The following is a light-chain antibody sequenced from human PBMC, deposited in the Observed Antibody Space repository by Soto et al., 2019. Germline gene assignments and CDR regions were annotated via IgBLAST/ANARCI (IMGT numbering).Light chain of an antibody. V-gene: IGKV1-9*01. Sequence: IQLTQSPSSLSAAVGERVTISGRASQGISNYLAWYQQRPGKAPKLLIYAASTLQSGVPSRFSGSGSATDFNIQLSRLQPEASAPYYCKQLNSYPITFGQGTRLEIK. J-gene: IGKJ5*01. CDR3: KQLNSYPIT. CDR1: QGISNY. CDR2: AAS.